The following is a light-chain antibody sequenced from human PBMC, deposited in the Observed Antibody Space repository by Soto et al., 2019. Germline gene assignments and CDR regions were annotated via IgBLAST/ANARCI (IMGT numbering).Light chain of an antibody. CDR3: QQFNHWPPLT. CDR2: SAS. V-gene: IGKV3-15*01. CDR1: QFVSTN. J-gene: IGKJ4*01. Sequence: EVVMTQSPATLSVSPGERATLSCRASQFVSTNLAWYQQKPGQAPRLLIYSASTRATGIPARFSGSVSGTEFTLTISSLPSYDSALYYCQQFNHWPPLTFGGGTKVEIK.